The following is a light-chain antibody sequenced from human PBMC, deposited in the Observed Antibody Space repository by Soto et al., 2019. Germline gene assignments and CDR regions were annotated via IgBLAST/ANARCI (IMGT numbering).Light chain of an antibody. Sequence: DIQMTQSPSTLSASVGDRVTITCRASQSINLWLAWYQQKPGKAPKLLIYDASTLESGVPSRFSGSGSGTDFSLTIDSLQPDDFATYYCQQYNTYRYTFGQGTKLEIK. V-gene: IGKV1-5*01. J-gene: IGKJ2*01. CDR2: DAS. CDR1: QSINLW. CDR3: QQYNTYRYT.